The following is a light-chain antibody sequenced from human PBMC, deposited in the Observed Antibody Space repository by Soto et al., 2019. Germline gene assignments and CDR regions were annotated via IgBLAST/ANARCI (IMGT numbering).Light chain of an antibody. CDR2: DTS. CDR1: TGAVTSGHY. Sequence: QAVVTQEPSLTVSPGGTVTLTCGSSTGAVTSGHYPYWFQQKSGQAPRALIYDTSNKHSWTPARFSGSLLGGKAALTLSGAQPEDEADYYCFLTYSAPIFGGGTKLTVL. J-gene: IGLJ2*01. CDR3: FLTYSAPI. V-gene: IGLV7-46*01.